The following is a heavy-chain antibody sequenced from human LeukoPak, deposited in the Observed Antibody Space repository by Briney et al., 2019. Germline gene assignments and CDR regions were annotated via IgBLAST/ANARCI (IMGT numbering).Heavy chain of an antibody. CDR1: GGSISSYY. V-gene: IGHV4-59*01. Sequence: SETLPLTCTVSGGSISSYYWSWIRQPPGKGLERIGYIYYSGRTYYNPSLKSRVTISVDTSNNQFSLKLTSVTAADTALYYCARDDGYGDAFDIWGQGTMVTVSS. J-gene: IGHJ3*02. CDR2: IYYSGRT. D-gene: IGHD5-18*01. CDR3: ARDDGYGDAFDI.